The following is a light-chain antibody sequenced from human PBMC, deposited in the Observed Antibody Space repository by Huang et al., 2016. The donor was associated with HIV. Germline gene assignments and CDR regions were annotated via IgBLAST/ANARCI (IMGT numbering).Light chain of an antibody. J-gene: IGKJ5*01. CDR2: SAS. CDR3: QQYNTFPPT. V-gene: IGKV1-16*02. CDR1: QGIGKY. Sequence: IQMTQSPSSLYASVGDTVTITCLASQGIGKYLAWFQQKPGKAPKSLIYSASNLQRRVTSKFSGSGSGTDFTLTISSRQSEDFATYYCQQYNTFPPTFGQGTRLEMK.